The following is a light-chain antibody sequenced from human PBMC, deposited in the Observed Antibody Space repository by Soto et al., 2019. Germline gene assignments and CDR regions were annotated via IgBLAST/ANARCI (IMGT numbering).Light chain of an antibody. V-gene: IGKV1-27*01. J-gene: IGKJ4*01. CDR2: ATS. Sequence: DAQITPSQPTPLAFLGTEVPFLSRACQGIAPYLAWFQQKPGKVPKLLIYATSTLQSGVPSRFSGSGSGTDFTLTVTSLQPEDVGTYYCQKYNSAPLTFGGGTKVDSK. CDR3: QKYNSAPLT. CDR1: QGIAPY.